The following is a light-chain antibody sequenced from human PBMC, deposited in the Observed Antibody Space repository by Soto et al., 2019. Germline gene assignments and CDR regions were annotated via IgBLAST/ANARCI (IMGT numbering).Light chain of an antibody. V-gene: IGKV3-15*01. CDR3: QQYNKGPLS. CDR1: QSFTSN. J-gene: IGKJ3*01. Sequence: EIVMTQSPATLSLSPGERATLSCRASQSFTSNLAWYQQKPGQAPRLLIYGASTRATGIPARFSGSGSGTEFTLTISSLQSEDFAVYYCQQYNKGPLSFGPGTKVDIK. CDR2: GAS.